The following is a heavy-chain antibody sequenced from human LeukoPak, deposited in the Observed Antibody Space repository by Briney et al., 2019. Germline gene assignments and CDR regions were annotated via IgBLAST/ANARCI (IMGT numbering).Heavy chain of an antibody. CDR2: IIPIFGTA. Sequence: SVKVSCKASGYTFTSYAISWVRQAPGQGLEWMGGIIPIFGTANYAQKFQGRVTITADESTSTAYMELSSLRSEDTAVYYCAREGGHYYGPTRGDWFDPWGQGTLVTVSS. V-gene: IGHV1-69*13. J-gene: IGHJ5*02. CDR1: GYTFTSYA. CDR3: AREGGHYYGPTRGDWFDP. D-gene: IGHD3-10*01.